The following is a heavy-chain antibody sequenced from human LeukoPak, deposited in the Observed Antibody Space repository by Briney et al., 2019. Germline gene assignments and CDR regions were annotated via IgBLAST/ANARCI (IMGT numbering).Heavy chain of an antibody. CDR1: GYTFNSYY. V-gene: IGHV1-46*02. Sequence: ASVKVSCKASGYTFNSYYMHWVRQAPGQGLEWMGMINPSGGSTSHAQKFQGRVTMTRDTSTSTVYMELSSLRSEDTAVYYCARAGDTAMVIEYWGQGTLVTISS. J-gene: IGHJ4*02. D-gene: IGHD5-18*01. CDR2: INPSGGST. CDR3: ARAGDTAMVIEY.